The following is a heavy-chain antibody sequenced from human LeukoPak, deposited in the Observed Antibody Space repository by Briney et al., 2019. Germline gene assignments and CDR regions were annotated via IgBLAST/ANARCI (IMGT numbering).Heavy chain of an antibody. V-gene: IGHV4-59*01. CDR3: AREYSPASYSSFPLYYFDY. Sequence: SETLSLTCTVSGGSISSYYWSWIRQPPGKGLEWIGYIYYSGSTNYNPSLKSRVTISVDTSKNQFSLKLSSVTAADTAVYYCAREYSPASYSSFPLYYFDYWGQGTLVTVSS. CDR2: IYYSGST. D-gene: IGHD6-19*01. CDR1: GGSISSYY. J-gene: IGHJ4*02.